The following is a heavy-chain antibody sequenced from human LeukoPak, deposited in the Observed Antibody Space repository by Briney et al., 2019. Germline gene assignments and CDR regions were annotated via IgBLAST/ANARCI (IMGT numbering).Heavy chain of an antibody. J-gene: IGHJ4*02. CDR3: ARSHTDYYDSAGDN. CDR1: NYTFSSYG. D-gene: IGHD3-22*01. V-gene: IGHV1-18*01. Sequence: GASVKVSCKASNYTFSSYGISWVRQAPGQGPEWMGWISASSGDTHYAEKFRGRVIMTRDTSTSTAFLELGSLRSDDTAVYFCARSHTDYYDSAGDNWGQGTLVTVSS. CDR2: ISASSGDT.